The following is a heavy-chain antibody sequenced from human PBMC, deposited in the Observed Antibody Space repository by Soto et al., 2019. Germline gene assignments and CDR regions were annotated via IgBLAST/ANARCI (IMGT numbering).Heavy chain of an antibody. D-gene: IGHD6-19*01. Sequence: APVKGSCKASGYTFTGYGVSWVRQAPGQGLEWMGWISAYNGNTNYAQKLQGRVTMTTDTSTSTAYMELRSLRSDDTAVYYCARVNYRGTAVVWFDPWGQGTLVTVSS. CDR2: ISAYNGNT. V-gene: IGHV1-18*01. CDR3: ARVNYRGTAVVWFDP. J-gene: IGHJ5*02. CDR1: GYTFTGYG.